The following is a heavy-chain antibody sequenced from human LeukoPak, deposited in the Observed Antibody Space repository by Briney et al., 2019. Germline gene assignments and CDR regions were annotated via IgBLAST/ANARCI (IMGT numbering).Heavy chain of an antibody. CDR3: ARCLWSSSRYMDS. CDR2: ISDDETYK. CDR1: GFTFNSYS. V-gene: IGHV3-30-3*01. Sequence: GGSLRLSCAASGFTFNSYSMHWVRQAPGKGLEWVTAISDDETYKFYADSVKGRFTISRDNAKNSLYLQMNSLTVEDTAIYYCARCLWSSSRYMDSWGQGTLVTVSA. J-gene: IGHJ5*01. D-gene: IGHD3-3*01.